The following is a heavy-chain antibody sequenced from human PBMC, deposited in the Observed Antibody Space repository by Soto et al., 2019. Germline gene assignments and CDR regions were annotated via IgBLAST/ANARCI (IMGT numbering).Heavy chain of an antibody. CDR3: ARALSGYYTSWYFAY. CDR1: GGTFSSYA. Sequence: SVKVSCKASGGTFSSYAISWVRQAPGQGLEWMGGIIPIFGTANYAQKFQGRVTITADESTSTAYMELSSLRSEDTAVYYCARALSGYYTSWYFAYWGQGTLVTVSS. V-gene: IGHV1-69*13. J-gene: IGHJ4*02. CDR2: IIPIFGTA. D-gene: IGHD3-3*01.